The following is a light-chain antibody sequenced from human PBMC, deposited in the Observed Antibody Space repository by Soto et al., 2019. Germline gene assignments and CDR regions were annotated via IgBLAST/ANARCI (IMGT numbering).Light chain of an antibody. CDR2: DDS. J-gene: IGLJ1*01. V-gene: IGLV3-21*02. CDR3: QVWDSSSDRYV. CDR1: NIGSKS. Sequence: SYELTQPPSVSVAPGQTARITCGGNNIGSKSVHWYQQKPGQAPVLVVYDDSDXPSRIPDRFSGSNSGNTATLTISRVEAGDEADYYCQVWDSSSDRYVFGTGTKVTVL.